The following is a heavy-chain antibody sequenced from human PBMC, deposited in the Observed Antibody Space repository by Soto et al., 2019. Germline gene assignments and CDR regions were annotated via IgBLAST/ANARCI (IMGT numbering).Heavy chain of an antibody. J-gene: IGHJ4*02. D-gene: IGHD5-12*01. Sequence: GASVKVSCKASGYTFTSYAMYWVRHAPGQRLEWMGWINAGNGNTKYSQKFQGRVTITRDTSASTAYMELSSLRSEDTAVYYCARVGAGGGYAPFDYWGQGTLVTVSS. V-gene: IGHV1-3*01. CDR3: ARVGAGGGYAPFDY. CDR1: GYTFTSYA. CDR2: INAGNGNT.